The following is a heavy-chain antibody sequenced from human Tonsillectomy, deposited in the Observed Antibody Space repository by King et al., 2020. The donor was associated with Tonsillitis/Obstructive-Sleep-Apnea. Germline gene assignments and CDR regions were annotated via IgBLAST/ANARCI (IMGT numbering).Heavy chain of an antibody. CDR1: GVSISSSVYY. Sequence: QLQESGPGLVKPSETRSLTCTVSGVSISSSVYYWVWIRQPPGKGRELIGSIYYTGSTYYNPSLKSRVTIFVHPSKNPFSLKLRSVTAADTAVYYCARRAGGEFYFDFWGQGTLVTVSS. CDR3: ARRAGGEFYFDF. V-gene: IGHV4-39*01. CDR2: IYYTGST. D-gene: IGHD3-16*01. J-gene: IGHJ4*02.